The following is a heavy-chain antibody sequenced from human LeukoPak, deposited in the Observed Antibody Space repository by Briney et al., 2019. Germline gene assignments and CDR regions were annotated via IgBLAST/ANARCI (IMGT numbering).Heavy chain of an antibody. CDR2: ISGSGGST. CDR3: AKPGPYYYDSSGYPN. D-gene: IGHD3-22*01. J-gene: IGHJ4*02. V-gene: IGHV3-23*01. Sequence: GGSLRLSCAASGFTFSSYAMSWVRQAPGKGLEWVSAISGSGGSTYYADSVKGRFTISRDNSKNTLYLQMNSMRGEDKAVYYRAKPGPYYYDSSGYPNWGQGTLVTVSS. CDR1: GFTFSSYA.